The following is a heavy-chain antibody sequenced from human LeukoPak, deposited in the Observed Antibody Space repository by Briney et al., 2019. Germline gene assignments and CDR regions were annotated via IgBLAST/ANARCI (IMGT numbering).Heavy chain of an antibody. V-gene: IGHV3-33*01. D-gene: IGHD3-22*01. CDR1: GFTFSSYG. J-gene: IGHJ5*02. CDR2: IWCDGSNK. Sequence: GGSLRLSCAASGFTFSSYGMHWVRQAPGKGLEWVAVIWCDGSNKYYADSVKGRFTISRDNSKNTLYLQMNSLRAEDTAVYYCARDGSSQWLSAENWFYPWGQGTLVTVSS. CDR3: ARDGSSQWLSAENWFYP.